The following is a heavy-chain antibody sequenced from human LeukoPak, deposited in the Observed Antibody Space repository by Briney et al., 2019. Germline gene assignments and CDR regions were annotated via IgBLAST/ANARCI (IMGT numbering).Heavy chain of an antibody. CDR2: ISSSGST. CDR3: ARTAARYRFDY. Sequence: SETLSLTCTVSGDSISSGDYYWSWIRQPAGKGLEWIGRISSSGSTNYNPSLKSRVTISVDTSKNQFSLKLSSVTAADTAVYYCARTAARYRFDYWGQGTLVTVSS. CDR1: GDSISSGDYY. V-gene: IGHV4-61*02. D-gene: IGHD6-6*01. J-gene: IGHJ4*02.